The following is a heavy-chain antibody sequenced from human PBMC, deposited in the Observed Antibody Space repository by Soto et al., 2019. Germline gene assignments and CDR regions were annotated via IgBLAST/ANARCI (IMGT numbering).Heavy chain of an antibody. CDR3: TAESADVVVVPATYGLDV. Sequence: EGSLRLSCVGSGFAFSNAWMNWVRQAPGKGLEQVGRIKSISDGGTTNYAAPVKGRFTISRDDAKNTLYLQMNSLKTEDTAEYYCTAESADVVVVPATYGLDVWGQGTTVTVSS. V-gene: IGHV3-15*01. CDR2: IKSISDGGTT. CDR1: GFAFSNAW. D-gene: IGHD2-2*01. J-gene: IGHJ6*02.